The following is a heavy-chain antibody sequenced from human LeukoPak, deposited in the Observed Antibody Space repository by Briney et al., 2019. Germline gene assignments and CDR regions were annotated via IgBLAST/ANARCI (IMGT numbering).Heavy chain of an antibody. D-gene: IGHD3-22*01. Sequence: SETLSLTCTVSGGSISSHYWSWIRQPPGKGLEWIGYICYSGSTNYNPSLKSRVTISVDTSKNQFSLKLSSVTAADTAVYYCAVVDYYDSSGQLDYWGQGTLVTVSS. CDR2: ICYSGST. CDR1: GGSISSHY. J-gene: IGHJ4*02. V-gene: IGHV4-59*11. CDR3: AVVDYYDSSGQLDY.